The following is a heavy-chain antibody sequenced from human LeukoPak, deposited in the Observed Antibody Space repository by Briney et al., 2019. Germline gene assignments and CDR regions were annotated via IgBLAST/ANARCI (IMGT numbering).Heavy chain of an antibody. CDR3: TRVRGAYDPELTQGLWDY. D-gene: IGHD1-26*01. Sequence: QTGGSLRLSCAASGFTFSSYSMNWVRQAPGKGLEWVSYISSSSSTIYYADSVKGRFTISRDNAKNSLYLQMNSLRAEDTAVYYCTRVRGAYDPELTQGLWDYWGQGTLVTVSS. CDR1: GFTFSSYS. J-gene: IGHJ4*02. CDR2: ISSSSSTI. V-gene: IGHV3-48*01.